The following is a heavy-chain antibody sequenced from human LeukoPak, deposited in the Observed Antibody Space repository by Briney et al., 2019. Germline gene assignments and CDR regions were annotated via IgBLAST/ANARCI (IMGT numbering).Heavy chain of an antibody. CDR2: ITGGGSGI. J-gene: IGHJ4*02. Sequence: QPGASLRLSCAASGFTFSNYAMSWVRQAPGKGLEWVSAITGGGSGIYYADSMKSRFTISRDNSKNTLYLQLNSLRAEDTAVYYCAKWGDYDVLTGYYVSDYWGQGTLVTVSS. D-gene: IGHD3-9*01. V-gene: IGHV3-23*01. CDR3: AKWGDYDVLTGYYVSDY. CDR1: GFTFSNYA.